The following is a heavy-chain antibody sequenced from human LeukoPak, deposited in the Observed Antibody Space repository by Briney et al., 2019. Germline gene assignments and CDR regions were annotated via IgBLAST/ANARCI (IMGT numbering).Heavy chain of an antibody. CDR2: ISGSGGST. Sequence: GGSLRLSCAASGFTFSSYAMSWVRQAPGKGLEWVSAISGSGGSTYYADSVKGRFTISRDNSKNTLYLQMNSLRAEDKAVYYCAKRSYGSGSYYNNPPYYFDYWGQGTLVTVSS. J-gene: IGHJ4*02. CDR3: AKRSYGSGSYYNNPPYYFDY. V-gene: IGHV3-23*01. D-gene: IGHD3-10*01. CDR1: GFTFSSYA.